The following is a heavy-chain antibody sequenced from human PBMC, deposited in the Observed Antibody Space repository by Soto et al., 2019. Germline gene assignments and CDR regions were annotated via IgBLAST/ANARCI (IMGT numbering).Heavy chain of an antibody. J-gene: IGHJ3*01. Sequence: QGQLQQSGPGLVKPSQTLSLTCAISGDSASSDITSWNWIRQSASRGLEWLGRTYYRSKWFHDYPASVKSRSTRNPDTSKDPFSLELNSMTPEDTAVYYCARGNALDVWGQGTVVTVSS. CDR1: GDSASSDITS. V-gene: IGHV6-1*01. CDR3: ARGNALDV. D-gene: IGHD3-10*01. CDR2: TYYRSKWFH.